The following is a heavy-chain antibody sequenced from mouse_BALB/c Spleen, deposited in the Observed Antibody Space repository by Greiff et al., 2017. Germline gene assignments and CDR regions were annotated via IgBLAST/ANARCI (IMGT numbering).Heavy chain of an antibody. J-gene: IGHJ3*01. V-gene: IGHV5-9-4*01. CDR1: GFTFSSYA. Sequence: EVKLVESGGGLVKPGGSLKLSCAASGFTFSSYAMSWVRQSPEKRLEWVAEISSGGSYTYYPDTVTGRFTISRDNAKNTLYLEMSSLRSEDTAMYYCASGSTAAEWFAYWGQGTLVTVSA. CDR3: ASGSTAAEWFAY. D-gene: IGHD1-2*01. CDR2: ISSGGSYT.